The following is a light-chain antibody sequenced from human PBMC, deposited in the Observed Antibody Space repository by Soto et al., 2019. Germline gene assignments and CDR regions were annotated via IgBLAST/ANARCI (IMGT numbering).Light chain of an antibody. CDR1: QGIYKY. V-gene: IGKV1-27*01. CDR2: GAS. CDR3: QKYNSAPWT. Sequence: GGRVTITCRASQGIYKYLAWYQQKPGKVPKVLIYGASTLQSGVPSRFSGAGSGTNFTLTISSLQPEDVATYYCQKYNSAPWTFGQGTKVDIK. J-gene: IGKJ1*01.